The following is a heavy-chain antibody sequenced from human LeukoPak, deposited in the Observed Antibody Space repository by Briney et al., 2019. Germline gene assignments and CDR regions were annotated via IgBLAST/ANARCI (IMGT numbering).Heavy chain of an antibody. J-gene: IGHJ4*02. CDR3: ARGGGSYSSITFDY. V-gene: IGHV1-69*04. Sequence: GASVKVSCKASGGTFSSYAISWVRQAPGQGLEWMGRIIPILGIANYAQKFQGRVTITADKSTSTAYMELSSLRSEDTAVYYCARGGGSYSSITFDYWGQGTLVTVSS. D-gene: IGHD1-26*01. CDR1: GGTFSSYA. CDR2: IIPILGIA.